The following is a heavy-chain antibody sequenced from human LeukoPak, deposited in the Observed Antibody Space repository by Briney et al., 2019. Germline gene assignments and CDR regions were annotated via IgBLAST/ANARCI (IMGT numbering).Heavy chain of an antibody. D-gene: IGHD3-22*01. V-gene: IGHV4-34*01. Sequence: SETLSLTCAVYGGSFSGYYWSWIRQPPGKGLEWIGEINYSGSTNYNPSLKRRVTISEDTSKNQFSLKLSSVTAADTAGYYCGMRNDSSGSLYFDHWGQGTLVTVSS. J-gene: IGHJ4*02. CDR3: GMRNDSSGSLYFDH. CDR1: GGSFSGYY. CDR2: INYSGST.